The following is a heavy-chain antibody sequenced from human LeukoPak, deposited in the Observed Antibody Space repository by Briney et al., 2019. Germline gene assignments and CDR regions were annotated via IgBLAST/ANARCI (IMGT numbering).Heavy chain of an antibody. J-gene: IGHJ6*02. D-gene: IGHD3-22*01. Sequence: SETLSLTCTVSGGSISSYYWSWIRQPAGKGLEWIGRFYTSGSTNYNPSLKSRVTMSVDTSKNQFSLKLSSVTAADTAVYYCAREYYYDSSGFYYYGMDVWGQGTTVTVSS. CDR1: GGSISSYY. V-gene: IGHV4-4*07. CDR3: AREYYYDSSGFYYYGMDV. CDR2: FYTSGST.